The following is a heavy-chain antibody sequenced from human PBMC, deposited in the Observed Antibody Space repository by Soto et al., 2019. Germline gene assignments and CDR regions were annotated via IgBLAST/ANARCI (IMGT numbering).Heavy chain of an antibody. CDR1: GLTFSRHA. CDR3: AKAGGSTWDYGMDV. J-gene: IGHJ6*02. CDR2: LSDSGDSI. D-gene: IGHD2-15*01. V-gene: IGHV3-23*01. Sequence: GGSLKRSRTAPGLTFSRHARTGGRQGPGKGLEWVSGLSDSGDSIYYADSVKGRFTIYRDNSMNTLYLQMNTLRVEDTAVYYCAKAGGSTWDYGMDVWGQGTTVTVSS.